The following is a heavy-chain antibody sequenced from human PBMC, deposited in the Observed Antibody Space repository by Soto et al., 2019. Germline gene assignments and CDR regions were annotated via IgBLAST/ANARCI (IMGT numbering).Heavy chain of an antibody. V-gene: IGHV1-46*01. CDR3: ARGGHVVVVTAALDY. J-gene: IGHJ4*02. D-gene: IGHD2-21*02. CDR1: GDTFSDYY. CDR2: VNPSGGHT. Sequence: QVQLMQSGAEVKKPGASVKVSCKASGDTFSDYYIHWVRQAPGQGLEWMGTVNPSGGHTTYSQHFLGRVATNRGTPTSTPHMELTSLTSEDTAVYYCARGGHVVVVTAALDYWGQGTLVTVSS.